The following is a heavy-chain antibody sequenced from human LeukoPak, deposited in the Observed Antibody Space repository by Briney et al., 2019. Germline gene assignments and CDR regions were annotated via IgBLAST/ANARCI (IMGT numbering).Heavy chain of an antibody. CDR2: IYWDDDK. CDR3: AHVKDVGYDFWSGYLLFDY. CDR1: GFSLSTSGVG. J-gene: IGHJ4*02. Sequence: ESGPTLVNPTPTLTLTCTFSGFSLSTSGVGVGWIRQPPVKALEWLALIYWDDDKRYSPSLKSRLTITKDTSKNQVVLTMTNMDPMDTATYYCAHVKDVGYDFWSGYLLFDYWGQGTLVTVSS. V-gene: IGHV2-5*02. D-gene: IGHD3-3*01.